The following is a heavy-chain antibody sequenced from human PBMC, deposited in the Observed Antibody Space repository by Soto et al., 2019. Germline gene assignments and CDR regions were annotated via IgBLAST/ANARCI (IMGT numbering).Heavy chain of an antibody. D-gene: IGHD1-1*01. Sequence: EASVKVSCKASGGTFSSYAISWVRQAPGQGLEWMGGIIPIFGTANYAQKFQGRVTITADESTSTAYMELSSLRSEDTAVYYCARAADRYEAYGWFDPWGQGTLVTVSS. J-gene: IGHJ5*02. CDR1: GGTFSSYA. CDR2: IIPIFGTA. CDR3: ARAADRYEAYGWFDP. V-gene: IGHV1-69*13.